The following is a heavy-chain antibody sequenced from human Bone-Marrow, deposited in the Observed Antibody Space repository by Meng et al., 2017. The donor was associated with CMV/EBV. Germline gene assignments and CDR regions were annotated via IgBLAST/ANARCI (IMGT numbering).Heavy chain of an antibody. V-gene: IGHV3-23*01. CDR2: ISGSGGST. D-gene: IGHD5-18*01. CDR3: ANRRGYGHYFDY. J-gene: IGHJ4*02. Sequence: GASLKISCSASGFTFSSYAMSWVRQAPGKGLEWVSAISGSGGSTYYADSVKGRFTISRDNSKNTLYLQMNSLRAEDTAVYYCANRRGYGHYFDYWGQGTLVTVSS. CDR1: GFTFSSYA.